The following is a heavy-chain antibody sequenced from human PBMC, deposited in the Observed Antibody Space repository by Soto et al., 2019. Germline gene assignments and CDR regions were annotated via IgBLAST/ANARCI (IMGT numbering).Heavy chain of an antibody. CDR3: ARDPEYSSLRY. Sequence: ASVKVSCKPSGYTFTSYLIYWVRQAPGQRLEWMGWINTGNGDTKYSQKLQGRVTMTTDTSTSTAYMELRSLRSDDTAVYYCARDPEYSSLRYWGQGTLVTVSS. J-gene: IGHJ4*02. CDR2: INTGNGDT. CDR1: GYTFTSYL. V-gene: IGHV1-3*04. D-gene: IGHD6-6*01.